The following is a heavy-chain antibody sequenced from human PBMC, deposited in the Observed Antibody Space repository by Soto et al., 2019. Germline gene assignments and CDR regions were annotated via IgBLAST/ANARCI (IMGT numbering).Heavy chain of an antibody. Sequence: SVKVFCKASGGTFSSYAISWVRQAPGQGLEWMGGIIPIFGTANYAQKFQGRVTITADESTSTAYMELSSLRSEDTAVYYCASLGCSSTSCPYDFWSGLYYGMDVWGQGTTVTVSS. CDR1: GGTFSSYA. CDR2: IIPIFGTA. V-gene: IGHV1-69*13. CDR3: ASLGCSSTSCPYDFWSGLYYGMDV. D-gene: IGHD2-2*01. J-gene: IGHJ6*02.